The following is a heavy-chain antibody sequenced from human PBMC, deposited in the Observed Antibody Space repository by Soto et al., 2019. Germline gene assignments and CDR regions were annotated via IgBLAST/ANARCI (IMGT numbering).Heavy chain of an antibody. CDR3: ARENPSMTYDY. V-gene: IGHV1-2*04. CDR2: INPKSGGT. J-gene: IGHJ4*02. CDR1: GYTFTSYY. Sequence: ASVKVSCKASGYTFTSYYMHWVRQAPGQGPEWMGWINPKSGGTNYAQKFQGWVTMTRDTSISTAYMELSRLRSDDTAVYYCARENPSMTYDYWGQGTLVTVSS. D-gene: IGHD6-6*01.